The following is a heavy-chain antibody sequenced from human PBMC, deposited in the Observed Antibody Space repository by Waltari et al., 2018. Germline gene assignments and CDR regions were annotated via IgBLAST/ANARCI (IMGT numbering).Heavy chain of an antibody. V-gene: IGHV4-39*01. CDR2: IYYSGST. CDR3: ARLYGSGSYYHFDY. D-gene: IGHD3-10*01. CDR1: GGSISSSSYY. J-gene: IGHJ4*02. Sequence: QLQLQESGPGLVKPSETLSLTCTVSGGSISSSSYYWGWIRQPPGKGLEWIGSIYYSGSTYYNPSLKSRVTISVDTSKNQFSLKLSSVTAADTAVYYCARLYGSGSYYHFDYWGQGTLVTVSS.